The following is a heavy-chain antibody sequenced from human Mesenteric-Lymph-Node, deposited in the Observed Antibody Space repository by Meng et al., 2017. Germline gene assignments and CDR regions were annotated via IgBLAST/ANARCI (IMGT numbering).Heavy chain of an antibody. J-gene: IGHJ6*02. CDR2: INPSGGST. CDR1: GYTFTSYY. D-gene: IGHD6-19*01. V-gene: IGHV1-46*01. CDR3: ARDMRMAGTYYYGMDV. Sequence: ASVKVSCKASGYTFTSYYMHWVRQAPGQGLEWMGIINPSGGSTSYAQKFQGRVTMTRDTSTSTVYMELSSLRSEDTAVYYCARDMRMAGTYYYGMDVWGQGTTVTVSS.